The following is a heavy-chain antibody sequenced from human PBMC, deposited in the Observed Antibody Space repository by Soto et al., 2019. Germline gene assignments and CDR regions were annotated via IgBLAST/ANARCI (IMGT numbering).Heavy chain of an antibody. Sequence: QITLKESGPTLVKPTQTLTLTCTFSGFSLSTSGVGVGWIRQPPGKALEWLALIYWNDDKRYSPSPKSRLTITKDTSKNQVVLTVTNMDPVDTATYYCALSLYYYDSSYFDYWGQGTLVTVSS. V-gene: IGHV2-5*01. CDR3: ALSLYYYDSSYFDY. J-gene: IGHJ4*02. CDR1: GFSLSTSGVG. D-gene: IGHD3-22*01. CDR2: IYWNDDK.